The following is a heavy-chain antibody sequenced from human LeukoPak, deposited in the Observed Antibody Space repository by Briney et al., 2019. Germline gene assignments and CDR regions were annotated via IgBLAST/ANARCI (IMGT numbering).Heavy chain of an antibody. J-gene: IGHJ4*02. CDR3: ARLTGYDWESSYDY. V-gene: IGHV4-59*01. CDR1: GGSISSYY. Sequence: SETLSLTCTVSGGSISSYYWSWIRQPPGKGLEWIGYLYYSGSTNYNPSLKSRVTISVDTSKNQFSLKLGSVTAADTAVYYCARLTGYDWESSYDYWGQGTLVTVSS. D-gene: IGHD5-12*01. CDR2: LYYSGST.